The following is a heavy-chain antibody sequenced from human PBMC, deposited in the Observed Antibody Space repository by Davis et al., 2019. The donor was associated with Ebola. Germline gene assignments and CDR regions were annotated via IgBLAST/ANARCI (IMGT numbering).Heavy chain of an antibody. CDR2: FHAADSDI. J-gene: IGHJ4*02. Sequence: PGGSLRLSCQGSGYRISNNWIAWVRQMPGKGLESMGIFHAADSDIRYRPSFQGQVTISADGSISTAYLQWSSLKASDTAIYYWARHGSVLVPAIYWGQGTLVTVSS. V-gene: IGHV5-51*01. CDR1: GYRISNNW. CDR3: ARHGSVLVPAIY. D-gene: IGHD2-2*01.